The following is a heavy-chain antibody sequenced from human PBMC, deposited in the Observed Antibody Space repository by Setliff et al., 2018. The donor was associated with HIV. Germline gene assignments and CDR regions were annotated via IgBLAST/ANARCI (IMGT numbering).Heavy chain of an antibody. J-gene: IGHJ4*02. CDR1: GYSISSGYY. CDR3: ARQVARFDYDTGGYYVSHFDY. V-gene: IGHV4-38-2*01. CDR2: IYHNGIT. D-gene: IGHD3-22*01. Sequence: SETLSLTCGVSGYSISSGYYWGWIRQPPGKGLEWIGSIYHNGITYYNPSLKSRVTISVETSQNQFSLKRSSVTAAYTAVYFCARQVARFDYDTGGYYVSHFDYWGQGTQVTVSS.